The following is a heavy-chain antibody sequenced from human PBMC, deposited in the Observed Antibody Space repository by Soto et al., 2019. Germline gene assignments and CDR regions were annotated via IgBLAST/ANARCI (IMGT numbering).Heavy chain of an antibody. Sequence: GGSLRLSCAASGFTFCSYSMNWVRQAPGKGLEWVSYISSSSSTIYYADSVKGRFTISRDNAKNSLYLQMNSLRAEDTAVYYCARDLSHYDILTGYYTGGMDVWGQGTTVTVSS. CDR3: ARDLSHYDILTGYYTGGMDV. CDR1: GFTFCSYS. D-gene: IGHD3-9*01. V-gene: IGHV3-48*01. CDR2: ISSSSSTI. J-gene: IGHJ6*02.